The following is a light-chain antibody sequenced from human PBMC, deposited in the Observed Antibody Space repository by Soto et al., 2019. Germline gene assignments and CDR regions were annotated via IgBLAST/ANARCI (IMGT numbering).Light chain of an antibody. CDR2: GAS. CDR3: QQYYSIPFT. J-gene: IGKJ5*01. CDR1: QSVLYNSNNKNH. Sequence: DFVMTQAPDSLAVSLGERATINCKSSQSVLYNSNNKNHLGWFQQKPLHPPKLLIYGASFLPSGVPDRFSGSGSGTDFTLTISSLQAEDVAVYYCQQYYSIPFTFGQGTRLEIK. V-gene: IGKV4-1*01.